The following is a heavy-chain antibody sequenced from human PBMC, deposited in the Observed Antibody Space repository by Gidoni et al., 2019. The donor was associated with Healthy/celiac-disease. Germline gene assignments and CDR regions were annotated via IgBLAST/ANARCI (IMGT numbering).Heavy chain of an antibody. Sequence: QVQLQESGPGLVKPSETLSLTCTVSGGSISSYYWSWIRQPAGKGLEWIVRIYTSGSTNYNPSLKSRVTMSVDTSKNQFSLKLSSVTAADTAVYYCARDLRGYSYGDWYFDLWGRGTLVTVSS. CDR1: GGSISSYY. CDR2: IYTSGST. CDR3: ARDLRGYSYGDWYFDL. V-gene: IGHV4-4*07. D-gene: IGHD5-18*01. J-gene: IGHJ2*01.